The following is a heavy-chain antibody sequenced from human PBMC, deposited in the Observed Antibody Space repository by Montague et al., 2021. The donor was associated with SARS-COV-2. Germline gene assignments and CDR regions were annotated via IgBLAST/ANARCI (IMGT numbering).Heavy chain of an antibody. J-gene: IGHJ4*02. D-gene: IGHD4-23*01. CDR1: GGPRGGND. CDR3: AMLYGGGGGRGY. CDR2: IGST. V-gene: IGHV4-59*01. Sequence: SETLSLTCTGAGGPRGGNDGTRVGQSPGKGLVWSGQIGSTNYNPSLESRISTSVDTSKSQFSLNLASVTAADWAIYYCAMLYGGGGGRGYWGQGTLVTVSS.